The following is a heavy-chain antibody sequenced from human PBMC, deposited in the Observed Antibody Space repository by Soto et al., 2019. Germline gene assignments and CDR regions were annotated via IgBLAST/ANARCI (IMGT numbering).Heavy chain of an antibody. J-gene: IGHJ6*02. CDR2: IRSKAYGGTT. D-gene: IGHD4-17*01. CDR1: GFTFGYYA. Sequence: GGSLRLSCTASGFTFGYYAMSWFRKAPGKGLEWVGFIRSKAYGGTTEYAASVKGRFTISRDDSKSIAYLQMNSLKTEDTAVYYCTSPHDYGDSYYYYGMDVWGQGTTFTGS. V-gene: IGHV3-49*03. CDR3: TSPHDYGDSYYYYGMDV.